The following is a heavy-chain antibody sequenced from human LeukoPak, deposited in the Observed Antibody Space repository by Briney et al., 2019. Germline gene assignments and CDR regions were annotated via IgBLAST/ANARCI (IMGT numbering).Heavy chain of an antibody. CDR1: GFIFKSCA. Sequence: GGSLTLSCEASGFIFKSCAIHWVRQAPGKGLEWMSVISYDGNKKYYADSVKGRLTISRDNSKNTLSLQMHSLRIEDTAVYYCARDLTVVTPGDYWGQGTLVTVAS. CDR2: ISYDGNKK. CDR3: ARDLTVVTPGDY. V-gene: IGHV3-30*04. D-gene: IGHD4-23*01. J-gene: IGHJ4*02.